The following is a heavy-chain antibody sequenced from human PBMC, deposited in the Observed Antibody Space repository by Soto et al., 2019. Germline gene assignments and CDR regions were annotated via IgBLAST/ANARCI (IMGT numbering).Heavy chain of an antibody. CDR3: AKRSSSSTFDY. V-gene: IGHV3-23*01. CDR2: IGGSDVST. CDR1: GFTFSSYA. J-gene: IGHJ4*02. D-gene: IGHD6-6*01. Sequence: EVQLLESGGGLVQPGESLRLSCAASGFTFSSYAMSWVRQAPGKGLEWVSVIGGSDVSTYYADSVKGRFTISRDNSKNTLYLQMSSLRAEYTAVYYCAKRSSSSTFDYWGQGTLVTVSS.